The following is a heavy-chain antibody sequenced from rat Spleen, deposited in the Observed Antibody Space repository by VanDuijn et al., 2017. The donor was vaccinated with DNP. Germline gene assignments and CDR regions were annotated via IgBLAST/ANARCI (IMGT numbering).Heavy chain of an antibody. CDR2: ISYEGSST. Sequence: EVQLVESGGDLVQPGRSLTLSCAASGFTFSDFYMAWVRQAPQKGLEWIASISYEGSSTYYGDSVKGRFTISRDNAKSTLYLQMDSLRSEDTATYYCTTGSGGWFAYWGQGTQVTVSS. D-gene: IGHD5-1*01. J-gene: IGHJ3*01. CDR1: GFTFSDFY. V-gene: IGHV5-22*01. CDR3: TTGSGGWFAY.